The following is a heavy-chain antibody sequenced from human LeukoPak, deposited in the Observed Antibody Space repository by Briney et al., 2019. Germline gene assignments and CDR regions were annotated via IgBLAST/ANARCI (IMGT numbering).Heavy chain of an antibody. Sequence: SETLSLTCTVSGGSISSSSYYWGWIRQPPGKGLEWIGSIYYDGSTYYNPSLKSRVTISVDRSKNQFSLKLSSVTAADTAVYYCARDVVFSGSYRIDAFDIWGQGTMVTVSS. J-gene: IGHJ3*02. V-gene: IGHV4-39*07. D-gene: IGHD1-26*01. CDR3: ARDVVFSGSYRIDAFDI. CDR1: GGSISSSSYY. CDR2: IYYDGST.